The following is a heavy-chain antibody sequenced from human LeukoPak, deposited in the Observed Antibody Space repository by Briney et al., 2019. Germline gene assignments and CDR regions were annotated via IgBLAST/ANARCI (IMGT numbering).Heavy chain of an antibody. CDR2: ISSSGSTI. J-gene: IGHJ4*02. V-gene: IGHV3-48*03. CDR1: GLTFSSYE. Sequence: GGSLRLSCAASGLTFSSYEMNWVRQAPGKGLEWVLYISSSGSTIFYADSVKGRFTISRDNAKNSLYLQMNSLRAEDTAVYYCARLYSNSSGLRASDYWGQGTLVTVSS. D-gene: IGHD6-6*01. CDR3: ARLYSNSSGLRASDY.